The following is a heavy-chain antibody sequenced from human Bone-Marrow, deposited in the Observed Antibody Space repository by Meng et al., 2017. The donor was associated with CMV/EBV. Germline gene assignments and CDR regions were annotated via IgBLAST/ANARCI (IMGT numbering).Heavy chain of an antibody. Sequence: SVKVSCKASGGTFSSYAISWVRQAPGQGLEWMGGIIPIFGTANYAQKFQGRVTITTDESTSTAYMELSSLRSEDTAVYYCEVAATHGMDVWGQGTTVTVSS. J-gene: IGHJ6*02. D-gene: IGHD2-15*01. CDR2: IIPIFGTA. V-gene: IGHV1-69*05. CDR3: EVAATHGMDV. CDR1: GGTFSSYA.